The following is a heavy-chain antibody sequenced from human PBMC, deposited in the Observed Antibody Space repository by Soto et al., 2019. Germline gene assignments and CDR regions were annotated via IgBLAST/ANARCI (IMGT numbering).Heavy chain of an antibody. J-gene: IGHJ4*02. V-gene: IGHV4-39*01. CDR1: GGSISSSSYY. Sequence: SETLSLTCTVSGGSISSSSYYWGWIRQPPGKGLEWIGSIYYSGSTYYNTSLKSRVTISVDTSKNQNSLKLSSVTAADTAVYYCSRLGRGYCSGGSCYSFIYYFDYWGQGTLVTVSS. CDR3: SRLGRGYCSGGSCYSFIYYFDY. CDR2: IYYSGST. D-gene: IGHD2-15*01.